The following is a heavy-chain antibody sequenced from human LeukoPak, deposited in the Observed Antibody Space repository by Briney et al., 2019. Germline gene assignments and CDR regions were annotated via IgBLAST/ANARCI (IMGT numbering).Heavy chain of an antibody. D-gene: IGHD2-2*01. V-gene: IGHV1-46*01. J-gene: IGHJ6*02. Sequence: ASVTVSFKASGYTFTIYYMHWVRQAPGQGLGWVGIINPSGGSTSYAQKFQGRVTMTRDTSTSTVYMELSSLRSEDTAVYYCARDLRSTEYSYYYYGMDVWGQGTPVTVSS. CDR1: GYTFTIYY. CDR3: ARDLRSTEYSYYYYGMDV. CDR2: INPSGGST.